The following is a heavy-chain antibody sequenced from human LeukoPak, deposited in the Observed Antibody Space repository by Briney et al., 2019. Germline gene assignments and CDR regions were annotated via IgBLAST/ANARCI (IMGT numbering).Heavy chain of an antibody. CDR2: IFPADSGT. J-gene: IGHJ4*02. CDR1: GYSFSTYW. V-gene: IGHV5-51*01. Sequence: GESLKISCRASGYSFSTYWIGWVRQMPGKGLEWMGVIFPADSGTRYSPSFQGQVTISADKSISTAYLQWSSLKASDTAMYYCASAYSSSSWDYWGQGTLVTVSS. D-gene: IGHD6-13*01. CDR3: ASAYSSSSWDY.